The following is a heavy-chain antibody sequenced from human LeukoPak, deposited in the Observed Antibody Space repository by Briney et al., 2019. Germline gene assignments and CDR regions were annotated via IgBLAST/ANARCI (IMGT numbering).Heavy chain of an antibody. CDR2: IYYSGAT. CDR1: GGSINNYY. V-gene: IGHV4-59*08. J-gene: IGHJ4*02. D-gene: IGHD4-23*01. CDR3: ARRTVVLDY. Sequence: SETLSLTCTVFGGSINNYYWSWVRQPPGKGLEWIGYIYYSGATTYNPSLRSRVTISVDPSNNQFSLKVRSVTVADTAVYYCARRTVVLDYWGQGTLVTVSS.